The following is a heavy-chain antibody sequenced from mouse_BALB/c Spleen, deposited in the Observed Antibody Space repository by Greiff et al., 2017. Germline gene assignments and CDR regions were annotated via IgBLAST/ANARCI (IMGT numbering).Heavy chain of an antibody. CDR3: ARVPPLYYFDY. V-gene: IGHV7-3*02. Sequence: EVQVVESGGGLVQPGGSLRLSCATSGFTFTDYYMSWVRQPPGKALEWLGFIRNKANGYTTEYSASVKGRFTISRDNSQSILYLQMNTLRAEDSATYYCARVPPLYYFDYWGQGTTLTVSS. CDR2: IRNKANGYTT. J-gene: IGHJ2*01. D-gene: IGHD6-1*01. CDR1: GFTFTDYY.